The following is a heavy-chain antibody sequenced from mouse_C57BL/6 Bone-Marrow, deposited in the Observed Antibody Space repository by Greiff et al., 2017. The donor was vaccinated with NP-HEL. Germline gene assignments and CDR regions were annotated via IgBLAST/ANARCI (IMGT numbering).Heavy chain of an antibody. CDR3: ALRGPIYY. V-gene: IGHV1-39*01. D-gene: IGHD3-2*02. Sequence: VQLQQSGPELVKPGASVKISCKASGYSFTDYNMNWVKQSNGKSLEWIGVINPNSGTNSYNQKFKGKATLTVDKSSSHASMQLTSLTSEDSAVNYCALRGPIYYCGQGTTLTVSS. CDR2: INPNSGTN. J-gene: IGHJ2*01. CDR1: GYSFTDYN.